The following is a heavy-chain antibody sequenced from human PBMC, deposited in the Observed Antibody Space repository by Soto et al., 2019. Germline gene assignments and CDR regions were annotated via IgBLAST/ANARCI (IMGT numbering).Heavy chain of an antibody. J-gene: IGHJ6*02. CDR2: IIPIFGTA. CDR3: ARVIIVATQYYYYDMDV. Sequence: SVKVSCKASGGTFSSYAISWVRQAPGQGLEWMGGIIPIFGTANYAQKFQGRVTITADESTSTAYMELSSLRSEDTAVYYCARVIIVATQYYYYDMDVWGQGTTVTVSS. V-gene: IGHV1-69*13. D-gene: IGHD5-12*01. CDR1: GGTFSSYA.